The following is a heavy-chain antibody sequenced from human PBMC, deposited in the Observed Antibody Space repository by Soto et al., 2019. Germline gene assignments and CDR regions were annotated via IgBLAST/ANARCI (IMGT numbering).Heavy chain of an antibody. CDR3: ARKDYYDSRGYGFDY. D-gene: IGHD3-22*01. V-gene: IGHV4-4*02. J-gene: IGHJ4*02. Sequence: ETLSLTCTVSGDSISTTYWWSWVRQTPGKGLEWIGEIYHSGSSNYNPSLKSRVTISVDKSKNQFSLKLSSVTAADTAVYYCARKDYYDSRGYGFDYWGQGTLVTVSS. CDR2: IYHSGSS. CDR1: GDSISTTYW.